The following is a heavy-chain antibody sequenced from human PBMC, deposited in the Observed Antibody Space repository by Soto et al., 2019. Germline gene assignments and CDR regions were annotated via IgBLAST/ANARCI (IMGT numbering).Heavy chain of an antibody. V-gene: IGHV1-18*01. D-gene: IGHD5-12*01. Sequence: GASVKVSCKASGYTFTSYGISWVRQAPGQGLEWMGWISAYNGNTNYAQKLQGRVTMTTDTSTSTAYMELRSLRSDDTAVYYCARPVISACRSFGGHDYFNYRRQGTLVTVCS. CDR2: ISAYNGNT. J-gene: IGHJ4*02. CDR1: GYTFTSYG. CDR3: ARPVISACRSFGGHDYFNY.